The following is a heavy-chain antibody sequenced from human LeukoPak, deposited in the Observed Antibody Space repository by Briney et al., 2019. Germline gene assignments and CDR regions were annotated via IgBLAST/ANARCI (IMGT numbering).Heavy chain of an antibody. CDR3: ARGSGSYGYYYYMDV. J-gene: IGHJ6*03. V-gene: IGHV1-2*02. CDR1: GYTFTGYY. D-gene: IGHD1-26*01. CDR2: INPNSGGT. Sequence: GASVKVSCKASGYTFTGYYMHWVRQAPGQGLEWMGWINPNSGGTNYAQKFQGRVTMTRDTSISTAYMELGRLRSDDTAVYYRARGSGSYGYYYYMDVWGKGTTVTVSS.